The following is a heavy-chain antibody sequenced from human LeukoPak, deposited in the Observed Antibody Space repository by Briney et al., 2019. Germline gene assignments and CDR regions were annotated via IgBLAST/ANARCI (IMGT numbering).Heavy chain of an antibody. CDR2: INPNSGGT. Sequence: ASVKVSCKASGYTFTGYYMHWVRQAPGQGLEWMGWINPNSGGTNYAQKFQGWVTMTRDTSISTAYMELSRLRSDDTAVYYCARAHSSGWYISYFDYWGQGTLVTVSS. D-gene: IGHD6-19*01. V-gene: IGHV1-2*04. J-gene: IGHJ4*02. CDR1: GYTFTGYY. CDR3: ARAHSSGWYISYFDY.